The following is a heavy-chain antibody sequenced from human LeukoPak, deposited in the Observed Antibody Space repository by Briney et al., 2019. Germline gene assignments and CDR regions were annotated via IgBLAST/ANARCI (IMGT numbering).Heavy chain of an antibody. CDR1: GYTFTGYY. D-gene: IGHD2-8*01. V-gene: IGHV1-2*02. Sequence: ASVKVSCKASGYTFTGYYMHWVRQAPGQGRQWMGWINPNSGGTNYAQKLQGRVTVTRDTSISTAYMELSRLRSDDTAVYYCARGTDGPHMDVWGKGTTVTVSS. CDR3: ARGTDGPHMDV. CDR2: INPNSGGT. J-gene: IGHJ6*03.